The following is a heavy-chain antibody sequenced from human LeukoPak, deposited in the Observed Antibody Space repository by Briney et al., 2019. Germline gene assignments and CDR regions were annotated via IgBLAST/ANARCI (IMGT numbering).Heavy chain of an antibody. D-gene: IGHD3-3*01. CDR2: IYTSGSP. J-gene: IGHJ3*02. V-gene: IGHV4-61*02. CDR1: GGSLSSGSYY. CDR3: ARESKTIFGVVTAFDI. Sequence: SQTLSLTCTVSGGSLSSGSYYWSWIRQPAGKGLEWIGRIYTSGSPNYNPSLKSRVTISVATSKNQFSLKLSSVTAADTAVYYCARESKTIFGVVTAFDIWGQGTMVTVSS.